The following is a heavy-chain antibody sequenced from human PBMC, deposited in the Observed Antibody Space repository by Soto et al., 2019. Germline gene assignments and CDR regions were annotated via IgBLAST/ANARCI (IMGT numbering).Heavy chain of an antibody. CDR2: INAGNGNT. CDR1: GYTFTSYA. V-gene: IGHV1-3*01. CDR3: ARAGGAYYDFWSGYYCDY. D-gene: IGHD3-3*01. Sequence: QVQLVQSGAEVKKPGASVKVSCKASGYTFTSYAMHWVRQAPGQRLEWMGWINAGNGNTKYSQKFQGRVTITRDTSASTAYMELSSLRSEDTAVYYCARAGGAYYDFWSGYYCDYWGQGTLVTVSS. J-gene: IGHJ4*02.